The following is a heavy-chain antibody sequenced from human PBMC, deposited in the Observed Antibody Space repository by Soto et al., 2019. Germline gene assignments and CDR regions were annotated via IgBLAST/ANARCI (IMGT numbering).Heavy chain of an antibody. Sequence: HPGGSLRLSCAASGFTLSVSDMSWVRQAPGKGLEWVSSISGSDGRTYYADSVKGRFTISRDNSKNTLFLQMSSLRVVDTALYYCAKYYYASGSNWFDPWGRGTLVTSPQ. V-gene: IGHV3-23*01. D-gene: IGHD3-10*01. CDR3: AKYYYASGSNWFDP. CDR2: ISGSDGRT. J-gene: IGHJ5*02. CDR1: GFTLSVSD.